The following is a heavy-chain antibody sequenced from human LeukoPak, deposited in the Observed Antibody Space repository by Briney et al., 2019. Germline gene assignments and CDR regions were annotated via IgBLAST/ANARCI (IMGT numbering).Heavy chain of an antibody. V-gene: IGHV1-69*13. Sequence: TVKVSCKASGGTFSSYAISWVRQAPGQGLEGMGGLIPIFGTANYAQKFQGRVTITADESTSTAYMELSSLRSEDTAVYYCAVTAGTAASDAFDIWGQGTTVTVSS. CDR3: AVTAGTAASDAFDI. CDR2: LIPIFGTA. J-gene: IGHJ3*02. D-gene: IGHD1-1*01. CDR1: GGTFSSYA.